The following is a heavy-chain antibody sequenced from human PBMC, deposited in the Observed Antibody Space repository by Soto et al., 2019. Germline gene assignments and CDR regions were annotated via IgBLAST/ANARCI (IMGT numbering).Heavy chain of an antibody. CDR2: IIPIFGTA. Sequence: SVKVSCKASGYTFTSYGISWVRQAPGKGLEWMGGIIPIFGTANYAQKFQGRVTITADESTSTAYMELSSLRSEDTAVYYCARDQGIVVVPAAPLYGMDVWGQGTTVTVSS. CDR1: GYTFTSYG. CDR3: ARDQGIVVVPAAPLYGMDV. D-gene: IGHD2-2*01. J-gene: IGHJ6*02. V-gene: IGHV1-69*13.